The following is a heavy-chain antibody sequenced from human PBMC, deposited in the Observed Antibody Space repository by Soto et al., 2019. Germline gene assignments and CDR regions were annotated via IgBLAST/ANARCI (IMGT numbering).Heavy chain of an antibody. CDR3: AIEKGGATSIHVFDI. Sequence: GGSLRLSCAASGFTFSIYSMNWVRQAPGKGLEWVSYIMPGSSHIFYADSVKGRFTISRDNAKNSLYLQMNSLRAEDTAVYYCAIEKGGATSIHVFDIWAQGTMVTVSS. CDR1: GFTFSIYS. J-gene: IGHJ3*02. D-gene: IGHD1-26*01. CDR2: IMPGSSHI. V-gene: IGHV3-48*01.